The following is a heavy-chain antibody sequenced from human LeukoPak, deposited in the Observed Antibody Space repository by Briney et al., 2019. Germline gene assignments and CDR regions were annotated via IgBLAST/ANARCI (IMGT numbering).Heavy chain of an antibody. D-gene: IGHD2-2*01. CDR2: FSGSGGST. V-gene: IGHV3-23*01. CDR1: GVSFSSCA. CDR3: AIDKDTSYLSSLDY. J-gene: IGHJ4*02. Sequence: GGSLRLSCAASGVSFSSCAMSWGRQDPREGLQCISGFSGSGGSTYYAASVKGRFTISRDNSKNTLSLQMSTLTAADTAVYYCAIDKDTSYLSSLDYWGEGALLTVSS.